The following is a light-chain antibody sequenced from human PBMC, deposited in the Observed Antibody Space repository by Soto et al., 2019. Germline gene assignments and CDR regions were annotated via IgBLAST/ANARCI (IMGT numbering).Light chain of an antibody. CDR3: QQLNSYPPLA. Sequence: DIQLTQSPSFLSASVGDRVTITCRASQGISSYLAWYQQKPGKAPKLLIYAASTLQSGVPSRFSGSGSGTEFPLTISSLQPEDFATYYCQQLNSYPPLAFGHGTKVDSK. J-gene: IGKJ3*01. CDR1: QGISSY. CDR2: AAS. V-gene: IGKV1-9*01.